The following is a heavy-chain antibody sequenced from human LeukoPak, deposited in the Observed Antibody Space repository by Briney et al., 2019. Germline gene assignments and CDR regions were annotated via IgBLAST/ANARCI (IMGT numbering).Heavy chain of an antibody. CDR3: ARENYYDRNWFDP. J-gene: IGHJ5*02. V-gene: IGHV3-53*01. CDR2: IYSGGST. CDR1: GFTLSSNY. Sequence: GGSLRLSCAASGFTLSSNYMSWVRQAPGKGLEWVSVIYSGGSTYYADSVKGRFTISRDNSKNTLYLQMNSLRAEDTAVYYCARENYYDRNWFDPWGQGTLVTVSS. D-gene: IGHD3-22*01.